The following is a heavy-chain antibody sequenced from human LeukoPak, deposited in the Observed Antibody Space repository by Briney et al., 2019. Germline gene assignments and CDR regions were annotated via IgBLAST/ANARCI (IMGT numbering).Heavy chain of an antibody. CDR3: ARAQGSRGYCSSTSCYRASYYFDY. Sequence: PGGSLRLSCAASGFTVSSNYMSWVRQAPGKGLEWVSVIYSGGSTYYADSVKGRFTISRHNSKNSLYLQMNSLRAEDTAVYYCARAQGSRGYCSSTSCYRASYYFDYWGQGTLVTVSS. CDR2: IYSGGST. CDR1: GFTVSSNY. J-gene: IGHJ4*02. D-gene: IGHD2-2*01. V-gene: IGHV3-53*01.